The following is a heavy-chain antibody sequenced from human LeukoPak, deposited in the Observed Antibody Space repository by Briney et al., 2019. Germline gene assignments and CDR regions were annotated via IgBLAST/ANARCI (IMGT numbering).Heavy chain of an antibody. J-gene: IGHJ4*02. V-gene: IGHV3-21*01. D-gene: IGHD4-11*01. Sequence: GGSLRLSSAPSGFTFKHYMMNWIRQAPGKGLKCVSSISSTGAHIYYADSVNGRFTISIDNANNSLFQQITSLRAHDTTMYYSARVRLHIRLQRPLTDWGEGTLVTVSS. CDR2: ISSTGAHI. CDR3: ARVRLHIRLQRPLTD. CDR1: GFTFKHYM.